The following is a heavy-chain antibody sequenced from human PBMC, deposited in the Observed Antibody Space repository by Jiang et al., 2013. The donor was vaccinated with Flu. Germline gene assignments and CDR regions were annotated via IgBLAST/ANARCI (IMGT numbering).Heavy chain of an antibody. V-gene: IGHV3-30-3*01. D-gene: IGHD3-16*02. J-gene: IGHJ4*02. Sequence: QLLESGGGVVQPGRSLRLSCAASGFTFSSYAMHWVRQAPGKGLEWVAVISYDGSNKYYADSVKGRFTISRDNSKNTLYLQMNSLRAEDTAVYYCARDPDDYVWGSYRYTFDYWGQGTLVTVSS. CDR3: ARDPDDYVWGSYRYTFDY. CDR1: GFTFSSYA. CDR2: ISYDGSNK.